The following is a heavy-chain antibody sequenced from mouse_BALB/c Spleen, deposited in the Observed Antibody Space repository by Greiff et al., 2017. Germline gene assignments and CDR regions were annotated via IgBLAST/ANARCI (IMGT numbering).Heavy chain of an antibody. J-gene: IGHJ4*01. V-gene: IGHV5-17*02. CDR3: ARGEGYYYGSSYPYYAMDY. D-gene: IGHD1-1*01. Sequence: EVQRVESGGGLVQPGGSRKLSCAASGFTFSSFGMHWVRQAPEKGLEWVAYISSGSSTIYYADTVKGRFTISRDNPKNTLFLQMTSLRSEDTAMYYCARGEGYYYGSSYPYYAMDYWGQGTSVTVSS. CDR2: ISSGSSTI. CDR1: GFTFSSFG.